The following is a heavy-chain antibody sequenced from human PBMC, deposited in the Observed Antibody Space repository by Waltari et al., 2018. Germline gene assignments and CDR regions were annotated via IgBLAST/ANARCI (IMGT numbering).Heavy chain of an antibody. CDR1: GFTSSSFS. J-gene: IGHJ4*02. Sequence: EVQLVESGGGLVQPGGSLRLSCSASGFTSSSFSMHWVRQAPGKGLEYVSAVSNNGDSAYYADSVKGRFTISRDNSKNTLYLQMTSLKAEDTAVYYCVKDGPGAGWGDYDYWGQGTLVTVSS. V-gene: IGHV3-64D*08. D-gene: IGHD3-16*01. CDR2: VSNNGDSA. CDR3: VKDGPGAGWGDYDY.